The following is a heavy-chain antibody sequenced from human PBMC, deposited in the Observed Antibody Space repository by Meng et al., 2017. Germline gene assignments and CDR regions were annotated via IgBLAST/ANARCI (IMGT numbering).Heavy chain of an antibody. CDR2: INPNSGGT. J-gene: IGHJ5*02. V-gene: IGHV1-2*02. Sequence: ASVKVSCKASGYTFTGYYMHWVRQAPGQGLEWMGWINPNSGGTSYAQNFQGRVTMTRDTSITTAYMELSRLTSDDTAVYYCARDTYGKYYYGSGTENWFDPWGQGTLVTVSS. CDR3: ARDTYGKYYYGSGTENWFDP. D-gene: IGHD3-10*01. CDR1: GYTFTGYY.